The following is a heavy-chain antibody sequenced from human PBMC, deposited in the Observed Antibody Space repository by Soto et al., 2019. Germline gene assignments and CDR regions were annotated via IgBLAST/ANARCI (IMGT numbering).Heavy chain of an antibody. CDR1: GGTFSSYA. V-gene: IGHV1-69*13. CDR3: ARYSGSYYFASAFDP. D-gene: IGHD1-26*01. CDR2: IIPIFGTA. Sequence: GASVTVSCKASGGTFSSYAISWVRQAPGQGLEWMGGIIPIFGTANYAQKFQGRVTITADESTSTAYMELSSLRSEDTAVYCCARYSGSYYFASAFDPWGQGTLVTVSS. J-gene: IGHJ5*02.